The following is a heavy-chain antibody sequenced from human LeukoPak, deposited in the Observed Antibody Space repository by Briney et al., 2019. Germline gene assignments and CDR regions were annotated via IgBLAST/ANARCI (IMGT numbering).Heavy chain of an antibody. J-gene: IGHJ4*02. D-gene: IGHD5-18*01. Sequence: PSETLSLTCAVYGGSFSGYYWSWIRQPPGKGLEWIGEINHSRSTNYNPSLKSRVTISVDTSKNQFSLKLSSVTAADTAVYYCARGLSELWLRYFDYWGQGTLVTVSS. CDR1: GGSFSGYY. CDR3: ARGLSELWLRYFDY. CDR2: INHSRST. V-gene: IGHV4-34*01.